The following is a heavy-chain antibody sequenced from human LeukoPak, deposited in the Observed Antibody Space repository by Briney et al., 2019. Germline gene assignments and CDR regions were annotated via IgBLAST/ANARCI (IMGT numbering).Heavy chain of an antibody. V-gene: IGHV4-4*07. CDR1: GGSIRSFY. CDR2: IYSSGTT. CDR3: ARDSAPSDWNYDY. J-gene: IGHJ4*02. Sequence: RASETLSLTCTVCGGSIRSFYGSGLRQPAGKGREWLGRIYSSGTTNYNPSLKSRLTMSVDTSKNQFSLKLSSVTAADTAVYYCARDSAPSDWNYDYWGQGTLVTVSS. D-gene: IGHD1-7*01.